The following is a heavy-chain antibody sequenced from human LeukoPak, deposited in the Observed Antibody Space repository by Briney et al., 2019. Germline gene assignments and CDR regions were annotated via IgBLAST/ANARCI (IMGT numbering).Heavy chain of an antibody. V-gene: IGHV3-23*01. D-gene: IGHD1-26*01. CDR2: ISGSGGST. J-gene: IGHJ4*02. CDR3: AKDRGYYRAFDY. Sequence: GGSLRLSCAASGFTFSSYAMSWVRQAPGKGLEWVSAISGSGGSTYYVDSVKGRFTISRDNSKNTLYLQMNSLRAEDTAVYYCAKDRGYYRAFDYWGQGTLVTVSS. CDR1: GFTFSSYA.